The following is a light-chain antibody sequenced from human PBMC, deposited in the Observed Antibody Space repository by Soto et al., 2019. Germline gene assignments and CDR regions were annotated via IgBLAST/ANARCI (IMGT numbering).Light chain of an antibody. Sequence: DIQMTQSPSSLSASVGDRVTITCRTSQSVSTYLNWYQQKPGKAPNLLIYAASSLQSGVPSRFSGSGSGTDFTLAISSLQPEDFATYYCQQSYSAPITFGPGTKVDIK. CDR2: AAS. CDR1: QSVSTY. J-gene: IGKJ3*01. CDR3: QQSYSAPIT. V-gene: IGKV1-39*01.